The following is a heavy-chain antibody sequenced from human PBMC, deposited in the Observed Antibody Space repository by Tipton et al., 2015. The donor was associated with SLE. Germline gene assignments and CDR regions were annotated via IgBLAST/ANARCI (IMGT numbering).Heavy chain of an antibody. V-gene: IGHV4-59*01. D-gene: IGHD1-14*01. CDR2: IYYSGTT. J-gene: IGHJ4*02. CDR3: AYLTGGGPIDY. Sequence: TLSLTCTVSGGSMNTYYWSWIRQPPGKGLEWIGYIYYSGTTNYNSSLKSRVTISVDTSKNQFSLKLNSVTAADTAVYFCAYLTGGGPIDYWGQGTLVTVSS. CDR1: GGSMNTYY.